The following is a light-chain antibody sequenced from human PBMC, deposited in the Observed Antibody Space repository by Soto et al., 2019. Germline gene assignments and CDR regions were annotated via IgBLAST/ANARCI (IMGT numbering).Light chain of an antibody. CDR1: SSNIGSNF. V-gene: IGLV1-47*01. J-gene: IGLJ3*02. CDR2: NNN. Sequence: QSALTQPPSASGTPGQRVTISCSGSSSNIGSNFVSWYQQLPGTAPKLLIYNNNQRPSGVPDRFSGSKSGTSASLAISGLRSEDEADYYCAAWDDSLSGLVFGGGTKLTVL. CDR3: AAWDDSLSGLV.